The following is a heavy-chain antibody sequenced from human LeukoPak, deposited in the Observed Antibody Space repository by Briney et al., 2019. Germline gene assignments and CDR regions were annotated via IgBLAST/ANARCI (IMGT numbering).Heavy chain of an antibody. D-gene: IGHD2-2*01. Sequence: ASVKVSCKASGYTFTGYYMHWVRQAPGQGLEWMGWINPNSGGTNYAQKIQGRVTMTRDTSISTAYMELSSLRSEDTAVYYCARSGLGYCSSTSCRYYYYYYYMDVWGKGTTVTVSS. CDR2: INPNSGGT. V-gene: IGHV1-2*02. CDR3: ARSGLGYCSSTSCRYYYYYYYMDV. CDR1: GYTFTGYY. J-gene: IGHJ6*03.